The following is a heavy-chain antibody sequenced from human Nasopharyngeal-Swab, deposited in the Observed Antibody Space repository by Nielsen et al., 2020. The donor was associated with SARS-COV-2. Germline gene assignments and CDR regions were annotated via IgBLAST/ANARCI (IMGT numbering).Heavy chain of an antibody. Sequence: GESLKISCAASGFTFSSYAMSWVRQAPGKGLEWVSAISGSGGSTYYADSVKGRFTISRDNAKNSLYLQMNSLRAEDTAVYYCARDKFVDCGMDVRGQGTTVTVSS. CDR1: GFTFSSYA. CDR3: ARDKFVDCGMDV. V-gene: IGHV3-23*01. CDR2: ISGSGGST. J-gene: IGHJ6*02.